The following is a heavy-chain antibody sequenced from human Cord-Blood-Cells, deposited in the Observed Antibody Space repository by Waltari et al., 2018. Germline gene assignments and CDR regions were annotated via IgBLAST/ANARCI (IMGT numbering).Heavy chain of an antibody. Sequence: QLQLQESGPGLVKPSETLSLTCTVSGGSISSSSYYWGWLRQPPGKGLEWIGSIYYSGSTYYNPSLKSRVTISVDTSKNQFSLKLSSVTAADTAVYYCARRGGVGATDYWGQGTLVTVSS. CDR3: ARRGGVGATDY. CDR1: GGSISSSSYY. D-gene: IGHD1-26*01. CDR2: IYYSGST. J-gene: IGHJ4*02. V-gene: IGHV4-39*07.